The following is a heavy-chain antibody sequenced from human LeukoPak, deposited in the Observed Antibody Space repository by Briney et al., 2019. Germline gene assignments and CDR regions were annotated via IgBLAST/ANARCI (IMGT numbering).Heavy chain of an antibody. D-gene: IGHD5-12*01. CDR2: MYYSGST. CDR1: GGSISSGDYY. Sequence: KPSETQSLTCTVSGGSISSGDYYWAWIRQPPGKGLQWIGSMYYSGSTYYNPSPKSRVTISVDTSKNQFSLQLSSVTAADTAVYYCARDVVATILIDYWGQGTLVTVSS. CDR3: ARDVVATILIDY. J-gene: IGHJ4*02. V-gene: IGHV4-39*01.